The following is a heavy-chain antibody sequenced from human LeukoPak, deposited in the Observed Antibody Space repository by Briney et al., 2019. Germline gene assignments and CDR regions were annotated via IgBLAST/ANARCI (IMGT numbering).Heavy chain of an antibody. CDR2: IYHSGST. CDR3: ARTAAGYLSYYFDY. V-gene: IGHV4-39*01. J-gene: IGHJ4*01. CDR1: GGSISSGMYS. D-gene: IGHD6-13*01. Sequence: PSETLSLTCSVSGGSISSGMYSWGWIRQPPRQGLEWIGSIYHSGSTFYNSSLKGRVTISVDTTRNQFSLNLNPVTAADTAVYYCARTAAGYLSYYFDYWGQGTLVSVSS.